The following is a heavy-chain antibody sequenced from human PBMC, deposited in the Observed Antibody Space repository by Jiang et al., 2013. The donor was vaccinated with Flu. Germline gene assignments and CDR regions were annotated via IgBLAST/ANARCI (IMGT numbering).Heavy chain of an antibody. D-gene: IGHD2-2*01. CDR3: ARLGQCSSRSCPEPDFGY. J-gene: IGHJ4*02. CDR2: IYPGDSKT. V-gene: IGHV5-51*01. Sequence: WVRQMPGKGLEWMGIIYPGDSKTRYSPSLLGQVTISADKSINTAYLHWSSVKASDTAMYYCARLGQCSSRSCPEPDFGYWGQGTLVTVSS.